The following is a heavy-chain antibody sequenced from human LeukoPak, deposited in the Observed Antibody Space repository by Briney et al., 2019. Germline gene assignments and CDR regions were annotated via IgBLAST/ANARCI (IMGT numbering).Heavy chain of an antibody. CDR1: GFTFSSYG. V-gene: IGHV3-33*01. J-gene: IGHJ4*02. D-gene: IGHD1-1*01. CDR3: AREGPVRGTGPFDY. Sequence: GGSRRLYCAASGFTFSSYGMHWVRQAQGKRLAWVAGIWSDATTKYYADSVKGRFTISRDNSENTLYLKMNSLRAEDSAVYYCAREGPVRGTGPFDYWGQGALVTVPS. CDR2: IWSDATTK.